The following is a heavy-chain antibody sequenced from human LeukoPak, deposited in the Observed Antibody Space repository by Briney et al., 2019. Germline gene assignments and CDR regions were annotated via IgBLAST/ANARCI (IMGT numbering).Heavy chain of an antibody. CDR2: IKHDGSDK. Sequence: GGSLRLSCAASGFTFNNYWMTWVRQAPGKGLEWVANIKHDGSDKYYVDSVTGRFTISRDNAKNSLSLQMNSLRVEDTAVYYCATICSTSCYGYYMDVWGKGTTVTVSS. CDR1: GFTFNNYW. J-gene: IGHJ6*03. V-gene: IGHV3-7*01. D-gene: IGHD2-2*01. CDR3: ATICSTSCYGYYMDV.